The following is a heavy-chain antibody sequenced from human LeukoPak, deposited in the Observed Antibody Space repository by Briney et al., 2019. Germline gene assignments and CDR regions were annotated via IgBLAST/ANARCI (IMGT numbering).Heavy chain of an antibody. CDR2: IRQDGSEK. J-gene: IGHJ4*02. Sequence: TGGALRLSCATYGFTFSNYWMRSVRQARGRGVEWVANIRQDGSEKYYVDSMRGRFTISRDNAKNSLYLQMSSLRAEDTAVYYCARSTAGLDYWGQGTLVTVSS. V-gene: IGHV3-7*01. CDR1: GFTFSNYW. CDR3: ARSTAGLDY. D-gene: IGHD1-1*01.